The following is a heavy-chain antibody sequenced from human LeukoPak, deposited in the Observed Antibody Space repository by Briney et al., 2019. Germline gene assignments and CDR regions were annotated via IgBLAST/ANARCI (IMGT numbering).Heavy chain of an antibody. D-gene: IGHD3-22*01. J-gene: IGHJ5*02. CDR1: GGSISSYY. CDR3: ARSMIGWFDP. CDR2: IYYSGST. Sequence: PSETLSLTCTVSGGSISSYYWSWIRQLPGKGLEWIGYIYYSGSTNYNPSLKSRVTISVDTSKNQFSLKLSSVTAADTAVYYCARSMIGWFDPWGQGTLVTVSS. V-gene: IGHV4-59*08.